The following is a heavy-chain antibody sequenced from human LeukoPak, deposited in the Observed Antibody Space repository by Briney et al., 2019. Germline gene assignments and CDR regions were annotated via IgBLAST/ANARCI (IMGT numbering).Heavy chain of an antibody. J-gene: IGHJ5*02. V-gene: IGHV5-51*01. D-gene: IGHD3-10*01. CDR2: TYPGDSDT. CDR3: ARMGSGSCYLGGNWFDP. Sequence: AESLKISCKGSGYSITSYWISWVRQLPGKDLEWMGITYPGDSDTRYSPSFQGHVTISADNSISTAYQQWSSIQASATAMYYCARMGSGSCYLGGNWFDPWGQGTLVTVSS. CDR1: GYSITSYW.